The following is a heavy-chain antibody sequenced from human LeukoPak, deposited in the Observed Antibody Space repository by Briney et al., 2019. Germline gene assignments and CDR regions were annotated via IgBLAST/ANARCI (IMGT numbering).Heavy chain of an antibody. CDR3: ARDLYGAERGY. J-gene: IGHJ4*02. CDR2: IYSGGST. Sequence: GGSLRLSCPASGFTVSSYYMSWVRQAPGKGLEWVSVIYSGGSTYYADSVKGRFTISRDNSKNKLYLQMNILRAEDTAVYYCARDLYGAERGYWGQGTLVTVSS. CDR1: GFTVSSYY. V-gene: IGHV3-53*01. D-gene: IGHD4-17*01.